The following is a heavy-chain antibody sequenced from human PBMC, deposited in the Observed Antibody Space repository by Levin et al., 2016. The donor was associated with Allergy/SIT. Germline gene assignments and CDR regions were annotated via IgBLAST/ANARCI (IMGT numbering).Heavy chain of an antibody. CDR1: GYSFTTHW. D-gene: IGHD6-6*01. CDR3: ARYVAARPGIYYGMDV. J-gene: IGHJ6*02. Sequence: GESLKISCQGSGYSFTTHWIGWVRQMPGKGLEWMGIIFPGDSDIRYSPSFQGQVTISVDKSISTAYLQWRSLKASDSAMYYCARYVAARPGIYYGMDVWGQGTTVTVSS. CDR2: IFPGDSDI. V-gene: IGHV5-51*01.